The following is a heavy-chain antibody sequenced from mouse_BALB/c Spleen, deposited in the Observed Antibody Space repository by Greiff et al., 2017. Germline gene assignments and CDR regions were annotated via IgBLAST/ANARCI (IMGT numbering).Heavy chain of an antibody. CDR3: ARDKGYGNYGYYFDY. V-gene: IGHV2-9*02. Sequence: VKLMESGPGLVAPSQSLSITCTVSGFSLTSYGVHWVRQPPGKGLEWLGVIWAGGSTNYNSALMSRLSISKDNSKSQVFLKMNSLQTDDTAMYYCARDKGYGNYGYYFDYWGQGTTLTVSS. D-gene: IGHD2-1*01. CDR1: GFSLTSYG. CDR2: IWAGGST. J-gene: IGHJ2*01.